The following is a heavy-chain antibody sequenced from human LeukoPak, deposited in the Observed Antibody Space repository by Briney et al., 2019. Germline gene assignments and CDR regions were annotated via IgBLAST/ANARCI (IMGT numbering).Heavy chain of an antibody. J-gene: IGHJ4*02. CDR3: ARDSFWAFDY. CDR1: GFTFSSYS. D-gene: IGHD3-16*01. V-gene: IGHV3-48*02. CDR2: ISDRSGTI. Sequence: GGSLRLSCAASGFTFSSYSMNWVRQAPGKGLEWVSYISDRSGTIYYAYSVKGRFTISGDNAKNSLYLQMNSLRDEDAAVYYCARDSFWAFDYWGQGTLVTVSA.